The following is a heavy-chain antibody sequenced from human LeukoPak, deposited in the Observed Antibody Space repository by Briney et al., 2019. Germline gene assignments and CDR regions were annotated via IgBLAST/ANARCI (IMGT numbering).Heavy chain of an antibody. CDR1: GGSISSSSYY. V-gene: IGHV4-39*07. Sequence: SETLSLTCTVSGGSISSSSYYWGWIRQPPGKGLEWIGSIYYSGSTYYNPSLKSRVTISVDTSKNQFSLKLSSVTAADTAVYYCARPLGYCSGGSCYSAGFDAFDIWGQGTMVTVSS. D-gene: IGHD2-15*01. CDR2: IYYSGST. CDR3: ARPLGYCSGGSCYSAGFDAFDI. J-gene: IGHJ3*02.